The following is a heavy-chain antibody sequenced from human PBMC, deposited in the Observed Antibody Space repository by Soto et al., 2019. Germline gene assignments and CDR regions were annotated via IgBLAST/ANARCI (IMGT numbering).Heavy chain of an antibody. CDR2: VNHSGHT. Sequence: SETLSLTCTVSGVSSNNYCLSWVRQSPGKGLEWIGYVNHSGHTNHNPSLKSRITMSVDTSKNQFSLKLTSVTAADTAVYYCARRGSSSWYGYWGQGTLVTVS. J-gene: IGHJ4*02. D-gene: IGHD6-13*01. V-gene: IGHV4-59*08. CDR3: ARRGSSSWYGY. CDR1: GVSSNNYC.